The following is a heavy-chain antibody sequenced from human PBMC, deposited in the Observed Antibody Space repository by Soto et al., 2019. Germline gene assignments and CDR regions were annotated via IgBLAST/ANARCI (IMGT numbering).Heavy chain of an antibody. CDR1: GGSISSGDYY. V-gene: IGHV4-30-4*01. J-gene: IGHJ3*02. CDR3: AREAYCGGDCYLDHDAFDI. CDR2: IYYSGST. D-gene: IGHD2-21*02. Sequence: SETLSLTCTVSGGSISSGDYYWSWIRQPPGEGLEWIGYIYYSGSTYYNPSLKSRVTISVDASKNQFSLKLSSVTAADTAVYYCAREAYCGGDCYLDHDAFDIWGQGTTVTVSS.